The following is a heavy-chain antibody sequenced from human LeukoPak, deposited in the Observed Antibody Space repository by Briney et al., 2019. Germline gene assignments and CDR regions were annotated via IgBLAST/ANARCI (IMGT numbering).Heavy chain of an antibody. Sequence: SETLSLTCTVSGGSISTYYWSWIRQSPGRGLEWIGYIYYSGSTNYNPSLKSRVTMSVDTSKNQFSLKLTSVTAADTAVYYCARDHCSGGSCYGWFDPWGQGTLVTVSS. CDR3: ARDHCSGGSCYGWFDP. D-gene: IGHD2-15*01. CDR1: GGSISTYY. V-gene: IGHV4-59*12. J-gene: IGHJ5*02. CDR2: IYYSGST.